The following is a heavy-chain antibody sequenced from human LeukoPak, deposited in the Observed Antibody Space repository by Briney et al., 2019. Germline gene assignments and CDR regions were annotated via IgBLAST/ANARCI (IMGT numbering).Heavy chain of an antibody. D-gene: IGHD3-22*01. CDR3: ARRLNNYYDSSAMGY. CDR1: GYTFTSYA. V-gene: IGHV1-3*01. CDR2: INAGNGNT. J-gene: IGHJ4*02. Sequence: ASVKVSCKASGYTFTSYAMHWVRQAPGQRLEWMGWINAGNGNTKYSQKFQGRVTITRDTSASTAYMELRSLRSDDTAVYYCARRLNNYYDSSAMGYWGQGTLVTVSS.